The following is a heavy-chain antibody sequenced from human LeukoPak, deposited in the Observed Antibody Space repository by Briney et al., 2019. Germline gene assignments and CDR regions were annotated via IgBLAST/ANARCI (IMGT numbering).Heavy chain of an antibody. CDR3: ARDDRDCSSTSCYPWGGGMDV. D-gene: IGHD2-2*01. J-gene: IGHJ6*02. Sequence: SQTLSLTCAVSGGSISSGGYSWSWIRQPPGKGLEWIGYIYHSGSTYYNPSLKSRVTISVDRSKNQFSLKLSSVTAADTAVYYCARDDRDCSSTSCYPWGGGMDVWGQGTTVTVSS. CDR1: GGSISSGGYS. CDR2: IYHSGST. V-gene: IGHV4-30-2*01.